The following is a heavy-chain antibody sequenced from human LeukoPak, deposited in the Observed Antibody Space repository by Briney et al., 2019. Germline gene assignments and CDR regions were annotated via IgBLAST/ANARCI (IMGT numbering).Heavy chain of an antibody. CDR1: GFIAGYNY. D-gene: IGHD2-15*01. CDR3: ASYYCSSGSCYFDH. CDR2: IYRGDT. J-gene: IGHJ4*02. Sequence: GGSLRLSCEVSGFIAGYNYMSWVRQAPGKVLEWVSVIYRGDTYYADSVKGRFTISRDDSKNTVFLQMNNLRVEDTAEYFCASYYCSSGSCYFDHLGQGTLVTVSS. V-gene: IGHV3-53*01.